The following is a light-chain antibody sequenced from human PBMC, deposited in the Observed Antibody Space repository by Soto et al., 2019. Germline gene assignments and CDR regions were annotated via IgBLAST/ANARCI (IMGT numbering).Light chain of an antibody. J-gene: IGLJ1*01. Sequence: QSALTQPASVSGSPGQSITIYCTGTSSDVGAYNYVSWYQQHPGKVPKLMIYEVSNRPSGVSNRFSGSKSGNTASLTISGLQTEDEADYYCASYTRSMSYVLGSGTKVTVL. CDR1: SSDVGAYNY. CDR3: ASYTRSMSYV. V-gene: IGLV2-14*01. CDR2: EVS.